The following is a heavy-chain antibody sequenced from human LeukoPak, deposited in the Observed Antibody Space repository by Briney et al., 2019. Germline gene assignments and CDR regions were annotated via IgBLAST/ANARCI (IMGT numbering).Heavy chain of an antibody. CDR1: GGTFSSYA. J-gene: IGHJ4*02. Sequence: SVKVSCKASGGTFSSYAISWVRQAAGQGLEWMGRIIPILGIANYAQKFQGRVTITADKSTSTAYMELSSLRSEDTAVYYCARVCSSTSCYDYWGQGTLVTVSS. D-gene: IGHD2-2*01. V-gene: IGHV1-69*04. CDR2: IIPILGIA. CDR3: ARVCSSTSCYDY.